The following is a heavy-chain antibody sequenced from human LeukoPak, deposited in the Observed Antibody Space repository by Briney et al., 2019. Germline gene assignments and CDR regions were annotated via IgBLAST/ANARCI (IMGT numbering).Heavy chain of an antibody. CDR1: GYTFTNYG. CDR3: ARAANFGAFDI. Sequence: EASVNVSCKASGYTFTNYGISWVRQAPGQGLEWMGWISAYNGNTNYAQKLQGRVTMTTDTSTSTAYMELRSLRSDDTAVYYCARAANFGAFDIWGQGTMVTVSS. CDR2: ISAYNGNT. D-gene: IGHD3-10*01. V-gene: IGHV1-18*01. J-gene: IGHJ3*02.